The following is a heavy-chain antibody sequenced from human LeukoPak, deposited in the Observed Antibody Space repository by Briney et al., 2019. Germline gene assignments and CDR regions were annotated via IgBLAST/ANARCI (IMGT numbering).Heavy chain of an antibody. CDR3: ARARRWNAAVEGWWFDP. Sequence: KPSETLSLTCAVYGGSFSGYYWSWIRQPPGKGLEWIGEISHSGSTNYNPSLKSRVTISVDTSKNQFSLKLSSVTAADTAVYYCARARRWNAAVEGWWFDPWGQGTLVTVSS. CDR1: GGSFSGYY. J-gene: IGHJ5*02. D-gene: IGHD1-1*01. V-gene: IGHV4-34*01. CDR2: ISHSGST.